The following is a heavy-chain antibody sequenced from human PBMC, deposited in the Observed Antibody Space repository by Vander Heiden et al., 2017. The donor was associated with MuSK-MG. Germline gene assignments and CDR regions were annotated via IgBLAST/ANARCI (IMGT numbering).Heavy chain of an antibody. Sequence: EVQLLESGGGLVQPGGSLRLSCAASGFTFSNYAMAWVRQAPGKGLDWGSAISGSGGDTYYADSVKGRFTISRDNSKNTLYLQMNSLRAEDTALYYCAKGINTYGYYGDWGQGTLVTVSS. D-gene: IGHD3-22*01. V-gene: IGHV3-23*01. J-gene: IGHJ4*02. CDR1: GFTFSNYA. CDR2: ISGSGGDT. CDR3: AKGINTYGYYGD.